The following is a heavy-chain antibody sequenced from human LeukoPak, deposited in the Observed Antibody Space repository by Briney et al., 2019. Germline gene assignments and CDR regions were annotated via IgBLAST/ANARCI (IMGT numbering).Heavy chain of an antibody. CDR3: ARATDTYYYDSSGRGAGRFDY. CDR1: GGSFSGYY. V-gene: IGHV4-34*01. CDR2: INHSGST. Sequence: SETLSLTCAVYGGSFSGYYWSWIRQPPGKGLEWIGEINHSGSTNYNPSLKSRVTISVDTSKNQFSLKLSSVTAADTAVYYCARATDTYYYDSSGRGAGRFDYWGQGILVTVSS. D-gene: IGHD3-22*01. J-gene: IGHJ4*02.